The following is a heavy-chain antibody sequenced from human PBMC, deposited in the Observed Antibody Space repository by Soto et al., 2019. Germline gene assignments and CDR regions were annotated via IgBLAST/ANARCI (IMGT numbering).Heavy chain of an antibody. D-gene: IGHD3-10*01. CDR1: GFIVTSNY. CDR2: IYSDGTT. J-gene: IGHJ4*02. Sequence: PGGSLRLSCAASGFIVTSNYMSWVRQAPGKGLEWVSVIYSDGTTNYAESVKGRFTISRDNPKNTVYLQMNSLRAEDTAVYYCAKGGPGASSGLFEYWGQGTLVTVSS. CDR3: AKGGPGASSGLFEY. V-gene: IGHV3-53*01.